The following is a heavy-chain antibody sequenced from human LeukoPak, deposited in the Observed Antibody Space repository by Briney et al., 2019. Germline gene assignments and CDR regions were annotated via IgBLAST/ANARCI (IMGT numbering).Heavy chain of an antibody. CDR1: GFTFSRYW. Sequence: GGSLRLSCAASGFTFSRYWMHWVRQAPGKGLVWVSRINTDGSSTSYADSVKGRFTISRDNAKNTLYLQMNSLRAEDTAMYYCAKDLSIIVVVTNFDFWGQGALVTVSS. CDR3: AKDLSIIVVVTNFDF. D-gene: IGHD3-22*01. V-gene: IGHV3-74*01. CDR2: INTDGSST. J-gene: IGHJ4*02.